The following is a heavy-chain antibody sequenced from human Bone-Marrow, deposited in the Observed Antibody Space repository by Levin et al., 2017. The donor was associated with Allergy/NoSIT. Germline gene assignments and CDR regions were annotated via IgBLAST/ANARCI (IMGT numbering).Heavy chain of an antibody. Sequence: GESLKISCAASGFTFSSYGMHWVRQAPGKGLEWVAVIWYDGSNKYYADSVKGRFTISRDNSKNTLYLQMNSLRAEDTAVYYCARGWGLYSGYGPYYYYGMDVWGQGTTVTVSS. D-gene: IGHD5-12*01. CDR1: GFTFSSYG. J-gene: IGHJ6*02. CDR2: IWYDGSNK. V-gene: IGHV3-33*01. CDR3: ARGWGLYSGYGPYYYYGMDV.